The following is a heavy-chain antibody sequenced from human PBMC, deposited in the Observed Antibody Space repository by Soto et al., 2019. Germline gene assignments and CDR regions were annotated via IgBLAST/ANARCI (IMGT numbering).Heavy chain of an antibody. Sequence: QVQLQESGPGLVKPSQTLSLTCTVSGGSISSGGYCWSWIRQHPGKGLEWIGYIYYSGSTYYNPSLKSRVTISVETSKNQFSLKLSSVTSADTAVYYCARELLGYYAMDVWGHGTTVTVSS. J-gene: IGHJ6*02. V-gene: IGHV4-31*03. CDR2: IYYSGST. D-gene: IGHD3-10*01. CDR3: ARELLGYYAMDV. CDR1: GGSISSGGYC.